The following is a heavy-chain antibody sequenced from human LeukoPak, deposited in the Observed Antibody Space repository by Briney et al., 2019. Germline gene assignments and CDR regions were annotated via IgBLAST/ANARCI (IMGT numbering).Heavy chain of an antibody. CDR3: ARDVDSPWRPDY. D-gene: IGHD5-12*01. CDR1: GFTFSSYE. Sequence: GRSLGLSCAASGFTFSSYEMNWVRQAPGKGLEWVSYISTSGSTIYYADSVKGRFTISRDNAKKSLYLQMNSLRVEDTAVYYCARDVDSPWRPDYWGQGTLVTVSS. J-gene: IGHJ4*02. CDR2: ISTSGSTI. V-gene: IGHV3-48*03.